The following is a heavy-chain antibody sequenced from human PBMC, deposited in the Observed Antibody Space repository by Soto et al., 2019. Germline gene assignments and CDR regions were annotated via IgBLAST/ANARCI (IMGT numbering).Heavy chain of an antibody. Sequence: ESVGGVVQPGRSLRLSCAASGFTFSSYAMHWVRQAPGKGLEWVAVISYDGSNKYYADSVKGRFTISRDNSKNTLYLQMNSLRAEDTAVYYCAMSYCGGDCYSEGLDYWGQGTLVTVSS. J-gene: IGHJ4*02. CDR1: GFTFSSYA. CDR3: AMSYCGGDCYSEGLDY. D-gene: IGHD2-21*02. V-gene: IGHV3-30-3*01. CDR2: ISYDGSNK.